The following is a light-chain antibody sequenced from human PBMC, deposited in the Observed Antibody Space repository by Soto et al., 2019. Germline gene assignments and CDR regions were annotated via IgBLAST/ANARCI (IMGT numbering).Light chain of an antibody. CDR1: SSDVGGYNY. CDR2: DVS. J-gene: IGLJ1*01. Sequence: QSALTQPASVSGSPGQSITISCTGTSSDVGGYNYVSWYQQHPGKAPKLMIYDVSNRPSGVSNRFSGSKSGNTASLTISGLQAKEEADYYCSSYTSSTTFFFRTGTTVTVL. V-gene: IGLV2-14*01. CDR3: SSYTSSTTFF.